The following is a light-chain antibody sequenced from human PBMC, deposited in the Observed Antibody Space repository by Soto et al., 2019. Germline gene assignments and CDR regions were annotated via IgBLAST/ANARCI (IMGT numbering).Light chain of an antibody. J-gene: IGLJ1*01. Sequence: QSALTQPLSVSGSPGQSVSLSCTGTGSDVGSYNRVSWYQQPPDTAPKLMLYEVSYRPSGVPDRFSGSKSGNTASLTISGLQAEDEADYYCSSYTSSGTYVFGTGTKVTVL. V-gene: IGLV2-18*02. CDR2: EVS. CDR3: SSYTSSGTYV. CDR1: GSDVGSYNR.